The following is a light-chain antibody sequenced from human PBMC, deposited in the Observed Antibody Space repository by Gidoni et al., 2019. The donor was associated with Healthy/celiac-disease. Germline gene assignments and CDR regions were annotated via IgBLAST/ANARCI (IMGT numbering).Light chain of an antibody. CDR3: QQSYTSPQYS. J-gene: IGKJ2*03. CDR2: AAS. Sequence: DTQMTQSPSSLSASVGDRVTITCRASQSIITYLNWYQQKPGKAPRLLIYAASILQSGVPSRFSGRGSGTDFSLTISSLQPEDSATYFCQQSYTSPQYSFGQGTKLEI. V-gene: IGKV1-39*01. CDR1: QSIITY.